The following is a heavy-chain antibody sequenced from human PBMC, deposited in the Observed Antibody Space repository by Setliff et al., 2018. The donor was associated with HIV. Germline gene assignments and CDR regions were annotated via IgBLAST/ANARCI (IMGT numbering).Heavy chain of an antibody. CDR1: GGSINSFY. Sequence: SETLSLTCTVSGGSINSFYWNWVRQPAGRGLEWIGRIFASGNTNYNPSLKSRVTMSVDTSKNQFSLNLNSVTAADTAVYYCARGPSGRAPAPARAPHYYGLDLWGPGTTVTVSS. V-gene: IGHV4-4*07. CDR3: ARGPSGRAPAPARAPHYYGLDL. J-gene: IGHJ6*01. CDR2: IFASGNT. D-gene: IGHD2-2*01.